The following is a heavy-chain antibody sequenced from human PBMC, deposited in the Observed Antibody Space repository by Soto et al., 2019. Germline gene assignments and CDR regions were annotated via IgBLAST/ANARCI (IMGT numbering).Heavy chain of an antibody. Sequence: PSETLSLTCAVSGGSISSSNWWSWVRQPPGKGLEWIGEIYHSGSTNYNPSLKSRVTISVDKSKNQFSLKLSSVTAADTAVYYCARVNSGSGQQPPFGMDVWGQGTTVTVSS. D-gene: IGHD6-13*01. J-gene: IGHJ6*02. V-gene: IGHV4-4*02. CDR1: GGSISSSNW. CDR3: ARVNSGSGQQPPFGMDV. CDR2: IYHSGST.